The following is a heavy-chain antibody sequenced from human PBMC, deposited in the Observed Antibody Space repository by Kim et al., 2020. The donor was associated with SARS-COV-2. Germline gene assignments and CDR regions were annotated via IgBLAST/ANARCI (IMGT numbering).Heavy chain of an antibody. D-gene: IGHD3-10*01. J-gene: IGHJ6*02. V-gene: IGHV5-10-1*01. CDR3: ATLLSFYYYGSGSYYNQPDYYYGMDV. CDR2: IDPSDSYT. Sequence: GESLKISCKGSGYSFTSYWISWVRQMPGKGLEWMGRIDPSDSYTNYSPSFQGHVTISADKSISTAYLQWSSLKASDTAMYYCATLLSFYYYGSGSYYNQPDYYYGMDVWGQGTTVTVSS. CDR1: GYSFTSYW.